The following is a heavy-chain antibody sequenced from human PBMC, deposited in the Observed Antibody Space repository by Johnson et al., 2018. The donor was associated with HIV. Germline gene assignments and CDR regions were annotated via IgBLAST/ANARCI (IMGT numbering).Heavy chain of an antibody. CDR1: GFTFNNVR. D-gene: IGHD3-22*01. Sequence: VQLVESGVGLVQPGGSLRLSFAASGFTFNNVRMHFVRQAPGKGLEWVANIKQDGSVKTSVDSVKGLFTISRDNFKNTQNLQMNSLRAEDTAVNYCARSTGPYSTYYYDSPDPDAFDIWGQGTMVTVSS. V-gene: IGHV3-7*02. J-gene: IGHJ3*02. CDR3: ARSTGPYSTYYYDSPDPDAFDI. CDR2: IKQDGSVK.